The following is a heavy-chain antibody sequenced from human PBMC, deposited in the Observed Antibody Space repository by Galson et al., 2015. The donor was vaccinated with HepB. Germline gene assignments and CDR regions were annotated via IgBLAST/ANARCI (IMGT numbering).Heavy chain of an antibody. CDR2: ISAYNGNT. CDR3: ARDTVGATTEYYYYYGMDV. J-gene: IGHJ6*02. D-gene: IGHD1-26*01. Sequence: SVKVSCKASGYTFTSYGISWVRQAPGQGLEWMGWISAYNGNTNYAQKLQGRVTMTTDTSTSTAYMELRSLRSDDTAVYYCARDTVGATTEYYYYYGMDVWGQGTTVTVSS. V-gene: IGHV1-18*01. CDR1: GYTFTSYG.